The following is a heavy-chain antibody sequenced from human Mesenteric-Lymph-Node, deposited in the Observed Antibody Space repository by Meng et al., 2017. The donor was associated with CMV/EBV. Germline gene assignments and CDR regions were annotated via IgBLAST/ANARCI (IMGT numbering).Heavy chain of an antibody. J-gene: IGHJ3*02. CDR1: GYSISSGYY. CDR3: ARPRGWGSGTYAFDM. V-gene: IGHV4-38-2*02. Sequence: SETLSLTCTVSGYSISSGYYWGWIRQPPGKGLEWIGYIYYSGSTNYNPSLKSRVTISVDTSKNQFSLKLSSVTAADTAVYYCARPRGWGSGTYAFDMWGQGTTVTVSS. CDR2: IYYSGST. D-gene: IGHD3-10*01.